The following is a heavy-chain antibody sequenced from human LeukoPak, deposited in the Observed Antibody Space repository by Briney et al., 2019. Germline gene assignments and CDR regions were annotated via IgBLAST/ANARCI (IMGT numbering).Heavy chain of an antibody. CDR1: GGSFSGYY. CDR2: IYYSGST. Sequence: SETLSLTCAVYGGSFSGYYWSWIRQPPGKGLEWIGYIYYSGSTNYNPSLKSRVTISVDTSKNQFSLKLSSVTAADTAVYYCARLGAARIYDYWGQGTLVTVSS. CDR3: ARLGAARIYDY. J-gene: IGHJ4*02. D-gene: IGHD2-15*01. V-gene: IGHV4-59*08.